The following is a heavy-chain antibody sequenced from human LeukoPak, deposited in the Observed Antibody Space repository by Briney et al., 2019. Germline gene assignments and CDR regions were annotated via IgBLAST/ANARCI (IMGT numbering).Heavy chain of an antibody. CDR1: GFTFSSYA. CDR3: ARDPWGYGPGAFDI. Sequence: GRSLRLSCAASGFTFSSYAMHWVRQAPGKGLEWVAVISYDGSNKYYADSVKGRFTISRDNSKNTLYLQMNSLRAEDTGVYYCARDPWGYGPGAFDIWGQGTMVTVSS. J-gene: IGHJ3*02. V-gene: IGHV3-30-3*01. CDR2: ISYDGSNK. D-gene: IGHD3-16*01.